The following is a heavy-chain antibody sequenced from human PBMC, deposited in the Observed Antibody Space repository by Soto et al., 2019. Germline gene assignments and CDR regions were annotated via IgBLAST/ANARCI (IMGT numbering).Heavy chain of an antibody. J-gene: IGHJ6*02. CDR1: GGSIISGGYY. CDR2: IYYSGST. D-gene: IGHD2-2*01. Sequence: SETLSLTCTLSGGSIISGGYYWSWIRQHPGKGLEWIGYIYYSGSTYYNPSLQSRVTISVDTSKNQFSLKLSSVTAADTAVYYCARDRISSTSLLGAYYYGMDVWGQGTTVTVSS. CDR3: ARDRISSTSLLGAYYYGMDV. V-gene: IGHV4-31*03.